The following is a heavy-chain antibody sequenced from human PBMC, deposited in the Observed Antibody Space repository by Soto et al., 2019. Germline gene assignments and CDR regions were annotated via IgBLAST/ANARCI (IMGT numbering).Heavy chain of an antibody. V-gene: IGHV6-1*01. CDR2: KYYKSKWSN. CDR3: AGGDQWLDY. CDR1: GDSVSSNSAA. Sequence: QVRLQQSGPGLVKPSQTLSLTCAISGDSVSSNSAAWNWIRQSPSRGLEWLGRKYYKSKWSNDYAVSVKSRINSNRDASKNQVSLQVNSVIPEDTVVYYCAGGDQWLDYWGQGTLVTVSS. J-gene: IGHJ4*02. D-gene: IGHD6-19*01.